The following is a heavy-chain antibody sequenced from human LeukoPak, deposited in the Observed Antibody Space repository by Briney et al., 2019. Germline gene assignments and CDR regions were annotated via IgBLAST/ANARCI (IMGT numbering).Heavy chain of an antibody. CDR1: GGSISSYY. V-gene: IGHV4-34*01. J-gene: IGHJ4*02. Sequence: SETLSLTCTVSGGSISSYYWSWIRQPPGKGLEWIGEINHSGSTNYNPSLKSRVTISVDTSKNQFSLKLSSVTAADTAVYYCARVDDFLDYWGQGTLVTVSS. D-gene: IGHD3-3*01. CDR3: ARVDDFLDY. CDR2: INHSGST.